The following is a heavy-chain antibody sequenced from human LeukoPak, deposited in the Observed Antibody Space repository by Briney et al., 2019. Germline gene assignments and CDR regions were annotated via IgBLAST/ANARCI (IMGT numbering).Heavy chain of an antibody. CDR3: ARDDVLVGQWLVE. J-gene: IGHJ4*02. CDR2: INQDECEK. CDR1: RFTFRSYW. Sequence: GWSLPLSCAPSRFTFRSYWMSWVRQAPANGQEGVGDINQDECEKHDVDSLKGRFTISRDNAKNSLYLQMNSLRDEDTAVYYCARDDVLVGQWLVEWGQGTLVTVSS. V-gene: IGHV3-7*01. D-gene: IGHD6-19*01.